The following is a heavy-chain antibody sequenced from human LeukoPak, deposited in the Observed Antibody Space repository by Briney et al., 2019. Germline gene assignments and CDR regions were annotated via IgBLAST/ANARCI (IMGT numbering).Heavy chain of an antibody. J-gene: IGHJ4*02. D-gene: IGHD6-19*01. CDR3: ARRDISSGWSFDY. V-gene: IGHV4-4*07. Sequence: SETLSLTCTVSGGSISNYHWSWIRQPAGKGLEWIGQIHTSGSTNYNPPLKSRVTMSIDTPENQLSLTIRSVTAADTAVYYCARRDISSGWSFDYRGQGTLVTVSS. CDR2: IHTSGST. CDR1: GGSISNYH.